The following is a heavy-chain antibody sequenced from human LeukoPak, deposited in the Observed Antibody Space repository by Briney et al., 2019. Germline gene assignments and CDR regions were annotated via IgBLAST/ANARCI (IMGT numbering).Heavy chain of an antibody. J-gene: IGHJ4*02. D-gene: IGHD1-26*01. CDR2: IKQDGSEK. Sequence: PGGSLRLSCAASGLTFSSYWMSWVRQAPGKGLEWVANIKQDGSEKYYVDSVKGRFTISRDNAKNSLYLQMNSLRAEDTAVYYCARDSEDRRWDLPRFDYWGQGTLVTVSS. CDR3: ARDSEDRRWDLPRFDY. CDR1: GLTFSSYW. V-gene: IGHV3-7*01.